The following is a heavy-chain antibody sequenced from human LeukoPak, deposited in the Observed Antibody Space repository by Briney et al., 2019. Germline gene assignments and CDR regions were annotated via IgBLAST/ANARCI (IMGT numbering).Heavy chain of an antibody. J-gene: IGHJ4*02. D-gene: IGHD3-10*01. V-gene: IGHV4-4*03. CDR1: GGSISSSNW. CDR3: ARVPGSGMY. CDR2: IDHSGST. Sequence: PGTLSLTCAVSGGSISSSNWWSGVRPPPGKGLEWRGEIDHSGSTNYNPSLKSRVTISVDKSKNQFSLKLRSVTAADTAVYYCARVPGSGMYWGEGTLVTVSS.